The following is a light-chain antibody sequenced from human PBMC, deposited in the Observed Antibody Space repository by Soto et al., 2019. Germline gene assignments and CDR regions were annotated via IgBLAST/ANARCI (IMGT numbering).Light chain of an antibody. J-gene: IGKJ5*01. Sequence: IVMTQSPATLYVSPGERATLSCRASHSVSSNLAWYQQKLGQAPRLLIYGASTRATGIPARFSGSGSGTEFTLAISSLQSEDFAVYYCQQYNNWPPITFGQGTRLEI. CDR1: HSVSSN. V-gene: IGKV3-15*01. CDR2: GAS. CDR3: QQYNNWPPIT.